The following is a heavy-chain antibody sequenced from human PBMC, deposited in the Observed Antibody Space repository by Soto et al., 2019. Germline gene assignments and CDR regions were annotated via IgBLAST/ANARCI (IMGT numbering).Heavy chain of an antibody. J-gene: IGHJ6*02. CDR3: ARDYGGNFGYYYYGMDV. CDR2: IYYSGST. D-gene: IGHD4-17*01. CDR1: GGSISSYY. V-gene: IGHV4-59*01. Sequence: SETLSLTCTVSGGSISSYYWSWIRQPPGKGLEWIGYIYYSGSTNYNPSLKSRVTISVDTSKNQFSLKLSSVTAADTAVYYCARDYGGNFGYYYYGMDVWGQGTTVTVSS.